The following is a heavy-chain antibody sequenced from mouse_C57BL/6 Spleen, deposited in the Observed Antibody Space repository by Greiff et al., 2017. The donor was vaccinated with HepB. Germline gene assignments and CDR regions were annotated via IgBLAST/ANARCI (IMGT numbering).Heavy chain of an antibody. D-gene: IGHD1-2*01. CDR2: IWSGGST. CDR1: GFSLTSYG. V-gene: IGHV2-2*01. J-gene: IGHJ4*01. CDR3: ARETASDSNAIDY. Sequence: QVQLQQSGPGLVQPSQSLSITCTVSGFSLTSYGVHWVRQSPGKGLEWLGVIWSGGSTDYNAAFISRLSISKDNSKSQVFFKMNSLQADDTAIYYSARETASDSNAIDYWGQGTSVTVSS.